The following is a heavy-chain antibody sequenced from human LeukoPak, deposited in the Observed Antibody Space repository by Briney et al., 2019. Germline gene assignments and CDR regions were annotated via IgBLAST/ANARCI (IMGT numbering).Heavy chain of an antibody. Sequence: SETLSLTCTVSGGSISPYYWSWIRQPPGKGLEWLGYIYYSGNPEYRPSLKSRVAMSVDTSKNQFSLRLSSVTAADTAVYYCARSTGTTIFIDYWGQGTLVTVSS. V-gene: IGHV4-59*01. CDR3: ARSTGTTIFIDY. CDR2: IYYSGNP. CDR1: GGSISPYY. D-gene: IGHD1-26*01. J-gene: IGHJ4*02.